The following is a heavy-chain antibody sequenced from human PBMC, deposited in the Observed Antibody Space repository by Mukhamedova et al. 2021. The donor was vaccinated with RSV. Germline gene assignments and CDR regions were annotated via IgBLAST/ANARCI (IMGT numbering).Heavy chain of an antibody. J-gene: IGHJ4*02. CDR3: ARENDRGGWDRNDY. D-gene: IGHD1-14*01. Sequence: KSRVTISLDTSKNQFSLKLTSVTAADTAVYFCARENDRGGWDRNDYWGQGTQVTVSS. V-gene: IGHV4-30-2*04.